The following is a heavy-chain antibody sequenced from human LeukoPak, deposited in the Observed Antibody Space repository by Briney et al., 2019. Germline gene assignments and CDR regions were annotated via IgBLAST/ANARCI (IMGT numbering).Heavy chain of an antibody. CDR2: IYYSGST. CDR3: ARVEWQQLVAWFDP. Sequence: SETLSLTCTVSGGSISSYYWSWIRQPPGKGLEWIGYIYYSGSTNYNPSLKSRVTISVDTSKNQFSLKLSSVTAADTAVYYCARVEWQQLVAWFDPWGQGTLVTVSS. D-gene: IGHD6-13*01. V-gene: IGHV4-59*01. J-gene: IGHJ5*02. CDR1: GGSISSYY.